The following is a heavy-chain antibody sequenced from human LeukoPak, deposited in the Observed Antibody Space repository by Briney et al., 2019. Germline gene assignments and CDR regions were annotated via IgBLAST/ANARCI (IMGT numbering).Heavy chain of an antibody. V-gene: IGHV3-23*01. CDR2: ISSSADNT. Sequence: PGGTLRLSCAASGFTFSNYAMSWVRQAPGKGLEGVSSISSSADNTYHADSVKGRFTISRDNSKDTLNLQMNSLRAEDTAVYYCAKEKVATSFSAWGQGTLVTVSS. J-gene: IGHJ5*02. D-gene: IGHD5-12*01. CDR3: AKEKVATSFSA. CDR1: GFTFSNYA.